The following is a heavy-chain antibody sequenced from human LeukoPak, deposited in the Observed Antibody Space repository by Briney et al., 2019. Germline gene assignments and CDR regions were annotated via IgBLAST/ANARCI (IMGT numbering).Heavy chain of an antibody. D-gene: IGHD3-16*01. V-gene: IGHV3-11*01. J-gene: IGHJ4*02. Sequence: GGSLRLSCAASGFTFSDYYISWIRQAPGKGLEWVSYISSSGSTIYYADSVKGRFTISRDNAKNSLYLQMNSLRAEDTAVYYCARVSYDYVWGTQHPPDYWGQGTLVTVSS. CDR1: GFTFSDYY. CDR3: ARVSYDYVWGTQHPPDY. CDR2: ISSSGSTI.